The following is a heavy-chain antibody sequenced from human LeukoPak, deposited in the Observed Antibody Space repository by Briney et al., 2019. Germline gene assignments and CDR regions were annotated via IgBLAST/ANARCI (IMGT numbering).Heavy chain of an antibody. J-gene: IGHJ4*02. CDR1: GFTLSSYS. Sequence: GGSLRLSCAASGFTLSSYSMNWVRQAPGKGLEWVSYISSSSTTIYYADFVKGRFTISRDNAKNSLYLQMNSLRAEDTAVYYCARALRGEGSGATGHYWGQGTLVTVSS. CDR3: ARALRGEGSGATGHY. D-gene: IGHD3-10*01. CDR2: ISSSSTTI. V-gene: IGHV3-48*01.